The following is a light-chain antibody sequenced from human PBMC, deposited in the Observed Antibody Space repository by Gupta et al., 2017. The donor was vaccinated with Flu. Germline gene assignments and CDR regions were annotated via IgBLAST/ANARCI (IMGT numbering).Light chain of an antibody. J-gene: IGLJ1*01. Sequence: QSITIPGTGTSSGVCGYTSFSGHQQHPGKDPKLMIYDVRKRPSWVPDRFSGSKSGNTASLTVSGLQAEDEADYNCSSYAGSLYVFGTGTKVTVL. CDR3: SSYAGSLYV. CDR2: DVR. CDR1: SSGVCGYTS. V-gene: IGLV2-8*01.